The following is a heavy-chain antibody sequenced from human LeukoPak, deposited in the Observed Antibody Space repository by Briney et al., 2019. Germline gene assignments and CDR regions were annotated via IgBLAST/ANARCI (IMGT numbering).Heavy chain of an antibody. CDR1: GYTFTSYA. D-gene: IGHD6-19*01. J-gene: IGHJ1*01. Sequence: ASVKVSCKASGYTFTSYAMHWVRQAPGQRLEWMGWINAGNGNTKYSQKFQGRVTITRDTSASTAYMELSSLRSEDTAVYYCARGSSGWYDGAEYFQHWGQGSLVTVSS. CDR3: ARGSSGWYDGAEYFQH. V-gene: IGHV1-3*01. CDR2: INAGNGNT.